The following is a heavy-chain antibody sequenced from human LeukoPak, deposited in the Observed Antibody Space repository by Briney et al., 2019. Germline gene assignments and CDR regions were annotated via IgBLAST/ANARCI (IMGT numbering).Heavy chain of an antibody. CDR3: ARGNWYSSSLVGYMDV. CDR2: ISAYNGNT. D-gene: IGHD6-13*01. V-gene: IGHV1-18*01. Sequence: ASVKVSCKASGYTFTSYGISWVRQAPGQGLEWMGWISAYNGNTNYAQKLQGRVTMTTDTSTSTAYMELRSLRSEDTAVYYCARGNWYSSSLVGYMDVWGKGTTVTISS. J-gene: IGHJ6*03. CDR1: GYTFTSYG.